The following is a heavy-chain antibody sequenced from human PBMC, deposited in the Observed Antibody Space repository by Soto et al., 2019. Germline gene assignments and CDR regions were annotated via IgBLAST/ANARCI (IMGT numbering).Heavy chain of an antibody. CDR1: GFTFGDYA. V-gene: IGHV3-49*03. D-gene: IGHD5-12*01. Sequence: GGSLRLSCTASGFTFGDYAMSWFRQAPGKGLEWVGFIRSKAYGGTTEYAASVKGRFTISRDDSKSIAYLQMNSLKTEDTAVYYCTARWLRPKRDYWGQGTLVTVSS. J-gene: IGHJ4*02. CDR3: TARWLRPKRDY. CDR2: IRSKAYGGTT.